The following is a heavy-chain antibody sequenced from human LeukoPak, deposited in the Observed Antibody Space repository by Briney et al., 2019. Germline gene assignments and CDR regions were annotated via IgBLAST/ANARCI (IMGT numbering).Heavy chain of an antibody. CDR1: GFTFDDYT. D-gene: IGHD5-18*01. CDR2: ISWDGGST. V-gene: IGHV3-43*01. CDR3: AKDGNGGIQLWSQEDPYYFDY. J-gene: IGHJ4*02. Sequence: GGSLRLSCAASGFTFDDYTMHWDRQAPGKGLEWVSLISWDGGSTYYADSVKGRFTISRDNSKNSLYLQMNSLRTEDTALYYCAKDGNGGIQLWSQEDPYYFDYWGQGTLVTVSS.